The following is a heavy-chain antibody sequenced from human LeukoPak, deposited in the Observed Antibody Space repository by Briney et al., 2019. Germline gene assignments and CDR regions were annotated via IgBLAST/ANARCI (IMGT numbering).Heavy chain of an antibody. CDR2: INKDGSGK. Sequence: TGGSLRLSCAASGFTFSNYWMSWVRQAPGKGLEWVANINKDGSGKYYVDSVKGRFTSSRDNAKKSLYLQMNSLTAEDTAVYYCARATTAGFLERTSAFDIWGQGQWSPSLQ. CDR1: GFTFSNYW. J-gene: IGHJ3*02. CDR3: ARATTAGFLERTSAFDI. V-gene: IGHV3-7*01. D-gene: IGHD3-3*01.